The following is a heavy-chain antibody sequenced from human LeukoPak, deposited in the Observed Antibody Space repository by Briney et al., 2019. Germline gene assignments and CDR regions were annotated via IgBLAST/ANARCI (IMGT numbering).Heavy chain of an antibody. CDR3: ARRRPIRRSSTRFPYAFDI. CDR2: INHSGST. V-gene: IGHV4-4*02. D-gene: IGHD2-2*01. J-gene: IGHJ3*02. CDR1: GGSISSSNW. Sequence: SGTLSLTCAVSGGSISSSNWWSWVRQPPGKGLEWIGEINHSGSTNYNPSLKSRVTISVDTSKNQFSLKLSSVTAADTAVYYCARRRPIRRSSTRFPYAFDIWGQGTMVTVSS.